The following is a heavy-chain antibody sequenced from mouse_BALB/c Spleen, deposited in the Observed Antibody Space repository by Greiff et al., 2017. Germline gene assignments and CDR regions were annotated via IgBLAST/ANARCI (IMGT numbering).Heavy chain of an antibody. D-gene: IGHD2-1*01. CDR3: ADYGNYVGLDY. V-gene: IGHV5-6-5*01. Sequence: EVQGVESGGGLVKPGGSLKLSCAASGFTFSSYAMSWVRQTPEKRLEWVASISSGGSTYYPDSVKGRFTISRDNARNILYLQMSSLRSEDTAMYYCADYGNYVGLDYWGQGTSVTVSS. CDR1: GFTFSSYA. J-gene: IGHJ4*01. CDR2: ISSGGST.